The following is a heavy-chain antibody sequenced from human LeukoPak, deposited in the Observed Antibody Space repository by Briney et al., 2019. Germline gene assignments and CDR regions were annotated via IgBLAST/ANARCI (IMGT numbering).Heavy chain of an antibody. CDR2: MSPNSGDT. CDR3: ASNPPNTGDFYY. V-gene: IGHV1-8*02. J-gene: IGHJ4*02. Sequence: ASVKVSCKASGGTFSSYAISWVRQAPGQGLEWMGWMSPNSGDTGYAQKFQGRVSMTRDIFKSTAYMELSSVRSEDTAIYYCASNPPNTGDFYYWGLGTLVTVSS. CDR1: GGTFSSYA. D-gene: IGHD1-1*01.